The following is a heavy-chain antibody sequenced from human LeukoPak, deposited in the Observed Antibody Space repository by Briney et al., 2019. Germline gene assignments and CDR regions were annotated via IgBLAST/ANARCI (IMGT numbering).Heavy chain of an antibody. CDR2: INQDGSEK. J-gene: IGHJ6*02. CDR1: GFTFSNHW. Sequence: GRSLRLSCAASGFTFSNHWMSWVRQAPGKGLEWVANINQDGSEKYYVDSVKGRFTVSRDNAKNSLDLQMNTLRAEDTAVYYCARRKLTYYYGMDVWGQGTTVTVSS. D-gene: IGHD1-7*01. V-gene: IGHV3-7*01. CDR3: ARRKLTYYYGMDV.